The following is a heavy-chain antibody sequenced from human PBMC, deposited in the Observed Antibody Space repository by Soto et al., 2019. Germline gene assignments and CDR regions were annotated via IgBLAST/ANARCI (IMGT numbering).Heavy chain of an antibody. CDR2: VHDRATT. CDR1: GGSISTYY. D-gene: IGHD2-15*01. V-gene: IGHV4-59*08. J-gene: IGHJ4*02. Sequence: QVHLQESGPGLVKPSETLSLTCTVSGGSISTYYWSWIRQPPGKGLEWIGYVHDRATTRYNPSLRTRVTISADTSKNQFSLSLRSVTAADTAVYFCARIRPLYSGGRNEDWGQGILVTVSA. CDR3: ARIRPLYSGGRNED.